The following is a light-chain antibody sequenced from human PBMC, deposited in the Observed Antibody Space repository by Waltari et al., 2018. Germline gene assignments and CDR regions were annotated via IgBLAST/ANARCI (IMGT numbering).Light chain of an antibody. V-gene: IGKV3-11*01. CDR3: QQRSNWPRGT. Sequence: EIVLTQSPATLSLSPGERATLSCRASQSVSSYLAWYQQQPGPAPRLLIYDASNRATGIPARFSGSGSGTDFILTISSLEPEDFAVYYCQQRSNWPRGTFGQGTKVEIK. CDR1: QSVSSY. J-gene: IGKJ1*01. CDR2: DAS.